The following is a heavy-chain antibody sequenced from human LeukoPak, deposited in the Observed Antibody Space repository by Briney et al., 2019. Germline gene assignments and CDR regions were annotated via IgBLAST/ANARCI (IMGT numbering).Heavy chain of an antibody. D-gene: IGHD6-19*01. CDR3: AKDQPPTEKNSSGYSN. Sequence: GRSLSLFCASSGFTFRSSIKRWVRQAPGKGLEWVSTISGSGGSTYYADSVKGRFTISRDNSKNTLYLQMNSLRAEDTAIYDRAKDQPPTEKNSSGYSNWGQGTLVTVSS. J-gene: IGHJ4*02. V-gene: IGHV3-23*01. CDR2: ISGSGGST. CDR1: GFTFRSSI.